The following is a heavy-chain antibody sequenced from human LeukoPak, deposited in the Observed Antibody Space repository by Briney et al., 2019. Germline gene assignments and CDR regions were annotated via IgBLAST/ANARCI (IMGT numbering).Heavy chain of an antibody. D-gene: IGHD3-10*01. V-gene: IGHV4-61*02. CDR1: GGSISSSSYY. Sequence: SETPSLTCTVPGGSISSSSYYWNWIRQPAGKGLEWIGRICSSGSTNYNPSLKSRVTISVDTSKNQFSLKLSSVTAADTAVYYCAREGLNMVRGVIPKEAWGWFDPWGQGTLVTVSS. J-gene: IGHJ5*02. CDR2: ICSSGST. CDR3: AREGLNMVRGVIPKEAWGWFDP.